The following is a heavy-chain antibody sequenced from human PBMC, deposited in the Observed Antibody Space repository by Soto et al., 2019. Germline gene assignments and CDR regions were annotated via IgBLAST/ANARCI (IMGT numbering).Heavy chain of an antibody. CDR1: GGSISSYF. D-gene: IGHD3-3*01. CDR2: IYDSGDA. V-gene: IGHV4-59*03. CDR3: VSSRTAVFGDALDI. Sequence: SETLSLTCSVSGGSISSYFKDWIRQAPGKGLEWIGCIYDSGDANYNPSLKSRVTISLDTSKNQFSLKLSSVTAADTAVYYCVSSRTAVFGDALDIWALGTMVTVSS. J-gene: IGHJ3*02.